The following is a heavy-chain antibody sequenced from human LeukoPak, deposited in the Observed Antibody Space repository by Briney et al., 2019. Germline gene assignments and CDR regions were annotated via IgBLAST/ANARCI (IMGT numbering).Heavy chain of an antibody. CDR1: GFTVSSNY. J-gene: IGHJ4*02. CDR2: IYSGGST. CDR3: ATLDYYDSSGLASGVDY. Sequence: GGSLRLSCVASGFTVSSNYMSWVRQAPGKGLEWVSVIYSGGSTYYADSVKGRFTIPRDNSKNTLYLQMNSLRAEDTAVYYCATLDYYDSSGLASGVDYWGQGTLVTVSS. D-gene: IGHD3-22*01. V-gene: IGHV3-66*01.